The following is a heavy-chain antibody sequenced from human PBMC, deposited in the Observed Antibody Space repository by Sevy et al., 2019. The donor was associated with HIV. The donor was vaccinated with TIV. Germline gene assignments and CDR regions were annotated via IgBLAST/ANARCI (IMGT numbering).Heavy chain of an antibody. CDR3: ARSWEQQLHGVFDI. CDR1: GFTFSTYN. V-gene: IGHV3-21*01. Sequence: GGSLRLSCAASGFTFSTYNMNWVRQPPGKGLEWVSSITSSSNYIYYADSLKGRFTISRDNAKNSLYLQMNSLRAEDTAVYYCARSWEQQLHGVFDIWGQGTMVTVSS. CDR2: ITSSSNYI. J-gene: IGHJ3*02. D-gene: IGHD6-13*01.